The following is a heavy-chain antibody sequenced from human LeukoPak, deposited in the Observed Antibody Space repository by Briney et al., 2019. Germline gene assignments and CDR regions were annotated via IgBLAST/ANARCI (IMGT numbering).Heavy chain of an antibody. D-gene: IGHD4-17*01. CDR2: IKTKAEGETV. J-gene: IGHJ4*02. Sequence: GGSLRLSCATSGFPFTYAWMSWVRQAPGKGLEWVGLIKTKAEGETVDYAAPVKGRFTMSRDDLKNMVYLQMNSLKTEDTAIYYCRYGDYIDYWGQGTLVTVSS. CDR3: RYGDYIDY. CDR1: GFPFTYAW. V-gene: IGHV3-15*01.